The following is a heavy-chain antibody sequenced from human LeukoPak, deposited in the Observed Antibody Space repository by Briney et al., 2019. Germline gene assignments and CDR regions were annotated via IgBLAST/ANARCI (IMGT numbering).Heavy chain of an antibody. J-gene: IGHJ5*02. D-gene: IGHD3-10*01. Sequence: GGSLRLSCAASGFTFSSYAMSWVRQAPGKGLEWVSAISGSGGCTYYADSVKGRFTISRDNSKNTLYLQMNSLRAEDTAVYYCAKDGPPSRGYNWFDPWGQGTLVTVSS. CDR1: GFTFSSYA. CDR2: ISGSGGCT. CDR3: AKDGPPSRGYNWFDP. V-gene: IGHV3-23*01.